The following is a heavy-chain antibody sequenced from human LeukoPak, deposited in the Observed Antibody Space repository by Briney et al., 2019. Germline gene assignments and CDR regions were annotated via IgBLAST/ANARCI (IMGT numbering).Heavy chain of an antibody. CDR1: GGSFSGYY. J-gene: IGHJ4*02. CDR2: INHSGST. Sequence: PSETLSLTCAVYGGSFSGYYWSWIRQPPGKRLEWIGEINHSGSTNYNPSLKSRVTISVDTSKNQFSLKLSSVTAADTAVYYCARNLWFVEPYYFDYWGQGTLVTVSS. D-gene: IGHD3-10*01. CDR3: ARNLWFVEPYYFDY. V-gene: IGHV4-34*01.